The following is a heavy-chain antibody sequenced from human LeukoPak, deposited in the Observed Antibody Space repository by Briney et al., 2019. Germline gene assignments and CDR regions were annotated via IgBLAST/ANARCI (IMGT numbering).Heavy chain of an antibody. Sequence: SGGSLRLSCAASGFTFSSYAMSWVRQAPGKGLEWVSDISGSGGSTYYADSVKGRFTISRDTSKNTLYLQMNSLRAEDTAVYYCAKSPGSSGWFFDYWGQGTLVTLSS. J-gene: IGHJ4*02. D-gene: IGHD6-19*01. CDR1: GFTFSSYA. V-gene: IGHV3-23*01. CDR3: AKSPGSSGWFFDY. CDR2: ISGSGGST.